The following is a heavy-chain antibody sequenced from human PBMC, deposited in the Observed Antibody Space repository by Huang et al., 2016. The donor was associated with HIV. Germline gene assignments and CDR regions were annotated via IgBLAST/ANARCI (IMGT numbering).Heavy chain of an antibody. J-gene: IGHJ6*02. CDR3: ARHGRVAGHYYNNMDV. D-gene: IGHD6-19*01. Sequence: LQLQESGPGLVKSSETLSLICTVSGGSISSSSYYWGWIRQPPGKGPEWIGSINYSGTTYYNPPLKSRVTISVDTSKNQFTLKVNSVTAADTAVYYCARHGRVAGHYYNNMDVWGRGTTVTVSS. CDR1: GGSISSSSYY. CDR2: INYSGTT. V-gene: IGHV4-39*01.